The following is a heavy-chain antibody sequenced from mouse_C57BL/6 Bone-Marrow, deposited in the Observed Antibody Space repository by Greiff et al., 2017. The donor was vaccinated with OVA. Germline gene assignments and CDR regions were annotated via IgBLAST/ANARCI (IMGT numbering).Heavy chain of an antibody. CDR1: GYTFTSYW. CDR2: IYPGSGST. CDR3: ARYYGMYFDY. J-gene: IGHJ2*01. D-gene: IGHD1-1*01. Sequence: QVQLQQPGAELAKPGASVKMSCKASGYTFTSYWITWVKQRPGQGLEWIGDIYPGSGSTNYNEKFKSKATLTVDTSSGTAYMQLSSLTSEDSAVYYYARYYGMYFDYWGQGTTLTVSS. V-gene: IGHV1-55*01.